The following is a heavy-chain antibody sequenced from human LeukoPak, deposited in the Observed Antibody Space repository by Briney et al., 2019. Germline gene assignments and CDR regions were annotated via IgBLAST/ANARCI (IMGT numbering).Heavy chain of an antibody. V-gene: IGHV3-30-3*01. CDR2: ISYNGVIK. J-gene: IGHJ4*02. D-gene: IGHD2-15*01. CDR3: ARAFHKLGYCSGGSCYGTDY. CDR1: GFTFSDFA. Sequence: GRSLTLSCAASGFTFSDFAIHWVRQASGKGLEWVTLISYNGVIKYYADSVKGRFTISRDNSKNTLYLQMDTLRAEDTAVYYCARAFHKLGYCSGGSCYGTDYWGQGTLVTVSS.